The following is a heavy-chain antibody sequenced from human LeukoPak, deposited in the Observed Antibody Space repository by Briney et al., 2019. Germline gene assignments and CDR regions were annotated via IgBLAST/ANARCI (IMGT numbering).Heavy chain of an antibody. V-gene: IGHV3-23*01. D-gene: IGHD2-2*01. Sequence: GGSLRLSCAASGFSFSSYAMNWVRQAPGKGLEWVSAISGSGGSTYYADSVKGRFTISRDSSKNTLYLQMSSLRAEDTALYHRAKDIVVAPSAHWYFDLWGRGTLVTVSS. CDR2: ISGSGGST. CDR3: AKDIVVAPSAHWYFDL. CDR1: GFSFSSYA. J-gene: IGHJ2*01.